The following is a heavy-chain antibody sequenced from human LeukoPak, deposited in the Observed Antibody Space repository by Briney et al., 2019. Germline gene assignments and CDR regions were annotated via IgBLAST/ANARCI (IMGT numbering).Heavy chain of an antibody. CDR3: VRDIYGADRYYYFFMDV. V-gene: IGHV4-39*07. J-gene: IGHJ6*03. D-gene: IGHD3-10*01. CDR2: IYYSGST. CDR1: GGSISSSSYY. Sequence: SETLSLTCTVSGGSISSSSYYWGWIRQPPGKGLEWIGSIYYSGSTYYNPSLKSRVTISVDTSKNQFSLKLSSVTAADTAVYYCVRDIYGADRYYYFFMDVWGKGTTVTVSS.